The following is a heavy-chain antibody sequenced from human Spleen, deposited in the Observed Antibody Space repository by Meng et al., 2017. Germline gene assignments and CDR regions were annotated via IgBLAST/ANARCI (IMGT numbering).Heavy chain of an antibody. V-gene: IGHV4-39*07. D-gene: IGHD3-22*01. CDR1: GGSISSSSYY. CDR3: ARRRITRIVVVMN. J-gene: IGHJ4*02. Sequence: SETLSLTCTVSGGSISSSSYYWGWLRQPPGRGLEWIGSIYYSGSTYYNPSLKSRVTISVDTSQNQFSLRLSSVTAADTAVYYCARRRITRIVVVMNWGQGTLVTVSS. CDR2: IYYSGST.